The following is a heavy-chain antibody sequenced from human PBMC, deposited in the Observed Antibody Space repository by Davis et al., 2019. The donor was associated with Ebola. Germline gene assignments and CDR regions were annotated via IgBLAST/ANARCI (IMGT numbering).Heavy chain of an antibody. D-gene: IGHD6-19*01. Sequence: PGGSLRLSCAASRFTFSSYDMHWVRQAAGKGLEWVSLIGTAGNTHYPDSVKGRFTVSRENAKNSLYLQMNSLRAGDTAVYYCARDRSGWGLEYWGQGTLVTVSS. CDR3: ARDRSGWGLEY. J-gene: IGHJ4*02. CDR1: RFTFSSYD. V-gene: IGHV3-13*01. CDR2: IGTAGNT.